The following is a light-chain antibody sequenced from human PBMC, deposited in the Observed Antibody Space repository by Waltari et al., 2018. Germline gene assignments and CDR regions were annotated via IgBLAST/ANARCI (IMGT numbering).Light chain of an antibody. CDR1: RSDVGGSNF. V-gene: IGLV2-8*01. CDR2: EIS. Sequence: QSALTQPPSASGSPGQSVTIACTGTRSDVGGSNFFAWYQQYPGKAPKLIIYEISKRPSGVPDRFSGSKSGNTASLTVSGLQPEDEAEYFCSSYAATHNLVFGGGTPLTV. CDR3: SSYAATHNLV. J-gene: IGLJ3*02.